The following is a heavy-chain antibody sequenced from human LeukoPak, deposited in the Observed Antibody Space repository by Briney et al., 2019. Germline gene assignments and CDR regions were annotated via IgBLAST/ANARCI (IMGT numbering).Heavy chain of an antibody. CDR1: GFTFSSNE. CDR2: ISESGSTK. D-gene: IGHD6-13*01. V-gene: IGHV3-48*03. J-gene: IGHJ3*02. Sequence: QSGGSLRLSCEASGFTFSSNEMNWVRQAPGKGLEWVSYISESGSTKYYADSVKGRFTISRDNAMNSLYLQMNSLRAEDTAVYYCAREAGSNWLDAFDIWGQGTMVTVSS. CDR3: AREAGSNWLDAFDI.